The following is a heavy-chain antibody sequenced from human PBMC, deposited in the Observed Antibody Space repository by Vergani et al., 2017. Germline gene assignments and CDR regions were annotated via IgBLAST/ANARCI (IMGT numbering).Heavy chain of an antibody. D-gene: IGHD4-17*01. CDR2: ISSSSSYT. J-gene: IGHJ6*02. CDR1: GFTFSDYY. CDR3: ARGDGDRSTYYYYGMDV. V-gene: IGHV3-11*05. Sequence: VQLVESGGGLVQPGGSLRLSCAASGFTFSDYYMSWIRQAPGKGLEWVSYISSSSSYTNYADSVKGRFTISRDNAKNSRYLQMNSLRAEDTAVYYCARGDGDRSTYYYYGMDVWGQGTTVTVSS.